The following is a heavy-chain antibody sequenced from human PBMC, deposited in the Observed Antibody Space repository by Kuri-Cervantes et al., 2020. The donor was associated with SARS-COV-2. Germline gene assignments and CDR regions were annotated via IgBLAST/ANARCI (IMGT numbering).Heavy chain of an antibody. CDR1: GFTFSNTW. D-gene: IGHD1-26*01. CDR3: AKDRALAGSLDY. Sequence: GGSLRLSCDASGFTFSNTWMTWVRQGPGKGLEWVGHFKVKGDGGTMEYAAPVKGRFTISRDNAKNSLYLQMNSLRAEDTAVYYCAKDRALAGSLDYWGQGTLVTVSS. V-gene: IGHV3-15*01. CDR2: FKVKGDGGTM. J-gene: IGHJ4*02.